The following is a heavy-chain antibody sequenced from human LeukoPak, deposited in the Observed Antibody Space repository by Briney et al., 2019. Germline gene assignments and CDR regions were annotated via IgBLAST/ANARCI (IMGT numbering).Heavy chain of an antibody. J-gene: IGHJ4*02. D-gene: IGHD6-19*01. CDR1: GFTLSDYS. CDR2: ISSTGTYI. V-gene: IGHV3-21*04. CDR3: AKDSLFLSDWYNAVFDY. Sequence: GGSLRLSCAASGFTLSDYSMDWVRQAPGKGLEWVSSISSTGTYIHYADSVKGRFTISRDNAKNSLYLQMNSLRAEDTALYYCAKDSLFLSDWYNAVFDYWGQGTLVTVSS.